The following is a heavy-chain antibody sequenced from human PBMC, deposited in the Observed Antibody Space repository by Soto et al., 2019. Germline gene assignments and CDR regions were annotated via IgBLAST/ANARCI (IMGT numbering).Heavy chain of an antibody. CDR2: IYHSGST. CDR3: AREGYLPFDY. J-gene: IGHJ4*02. Sequence: SETLSLSCAVSGGTISSGCYSWSWIRQPPGKGLEWIGYIYHSGSTYYNPSLKSRVTISVDGSKNQFSLKLSSLRSEDTAVYYGAREGYLPFDYWGQGTLVTVSS. CDR1: GGTISSGCYS. V-gene: IGHV4-30-2*01. D-gene: IGHD5-18*01.